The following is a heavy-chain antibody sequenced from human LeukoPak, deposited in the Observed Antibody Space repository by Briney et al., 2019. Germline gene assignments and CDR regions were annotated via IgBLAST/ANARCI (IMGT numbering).Heavy chain of an antibody. Sequence: PGGSLRLSCAASGFTFSSYGMHWVRQAPGKGLEWVAVISYDGSNKYYADSVKGRFTISRDNSKNTLYLQMNSLRAEDTAVYYCATSTSSSWSRGYYYYGMDVWAKGPRSPSP. D-gene: IGHD6-13*01. CDR2: ISYDGSNK. J-gene: IGHJ6*02. V-gene: IGHV3-30*03. CDR3: ATSTSSSWSRGYYYYGMDV. CDR1: GFTFSSYG.